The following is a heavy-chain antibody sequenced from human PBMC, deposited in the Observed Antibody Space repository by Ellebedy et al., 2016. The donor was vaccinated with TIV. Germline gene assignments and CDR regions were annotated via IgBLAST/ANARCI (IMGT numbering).Heavy chain of an antibody. CDR2: VFHTGTT. Sequence: SETLSLTXTVSGDSVNSATYYWAWIRQPPGKAPEWIGTVFHTGTTYLKSSLRRRLAISVDTSANQFSLSLTSVTAADAAVYYCARLRLAGAHWNWFDPWGLGTLVTVSS. D-gene: IGHD6-19*01. CDR1: GDSVNSATYY. CDR3: ARLRLAGAHWNWFDP. J-gene: IGHJ5*02. V-gene: IGHV4-39*07.